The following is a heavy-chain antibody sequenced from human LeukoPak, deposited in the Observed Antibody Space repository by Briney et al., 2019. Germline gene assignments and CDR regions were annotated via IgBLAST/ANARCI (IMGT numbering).Heavy chain of an antibody. CDR3: ARDCIGCHGFDY. CDR1: GYTFTNYG. CDR2: VSAYADNT. V-gene: IGHV1-18*01. Sequence: ASVKVSCKASGYTFTNYGISWVRQAPGQGLEWMGWVSAYADNTNYVQKLQGRVTMTTDTSTSTAYMELRSLISDDTAVYYCARDCIGCHGFDYWGQGTQVTVSS. J-gene: IGHJ4*02. D-gene: IGHD2-15*01.